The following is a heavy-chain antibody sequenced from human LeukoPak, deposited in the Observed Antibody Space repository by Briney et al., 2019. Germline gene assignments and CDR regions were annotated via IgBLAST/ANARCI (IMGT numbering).Heavy chain of an antibody. CDR2: ISYEGSAK. CDR1: GFTFSSYA. Sequence: GRSLRLSCAASGFTFSSYALHWVRQAPGKGLDWVALISYEGSAKYYADSVRGRFTISRDNSKSTLYLQMNSLRAEDTAVYYCAKDPTLIVVVIPDYWSQGTLVTVSS. V-gene: IGHV3-30*04. CDR3: AKDPTLIVVVIPDY. J-gene: IGHJ4*02. D-gene: IGHD3-22*01.